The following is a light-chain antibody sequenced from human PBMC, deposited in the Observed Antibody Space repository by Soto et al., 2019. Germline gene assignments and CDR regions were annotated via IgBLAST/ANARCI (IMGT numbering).Light chain of an antibody. CDR2: GAS. CDR1: QAISNW. V-gene: IGKV1-12*01. Sequence: DIQMTQSPSSVSASVGDRVTITCRASQAISNWLAWYQQKPGKAPKLLIYGASRLQSGVQSRFSGSGSGKDFTLSISSLQPEDFATYYCQQANSLPPWTFGQGTKVEIK. J-gene: IGKJ1*01. CDR3: QQANSLPPWT.